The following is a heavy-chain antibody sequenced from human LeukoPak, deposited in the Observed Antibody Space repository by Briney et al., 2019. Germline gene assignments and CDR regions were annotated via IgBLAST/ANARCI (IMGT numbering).Heavy chain of an antibody. Sequence: TGGSLRLSCAASGFTLSSHWMTWVRQAPGKGLECVANIKPDGSERHYVDSVKGRFTISRDNAKNSLYLQVNSLRVEDTAVYYCARGARGFDYWGQGTLVTVYS. CDR2: IKPDGSER. V-gene: IGHV3-7*04. D-gene: IGHD3-16*01. CDR3: ARGARGFDY. J-gene: IGHJ4*02. CDR1: GFTLSSHW.